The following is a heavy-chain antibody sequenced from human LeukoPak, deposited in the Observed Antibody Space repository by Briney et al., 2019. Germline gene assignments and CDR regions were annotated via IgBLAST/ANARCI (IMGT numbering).Heavy chain of an antibody. J-gene: IGHJ3*02. CDR1: GGSISSGDYY. Sequence: SETLSLTCTVSGGSISSGDYYWSWIRQPPGKGLEWFGYIYYSGSTYYNPSLKSRVTISVDTSKNQFSLKLSSVTAADTAVYYCAREAYCSGGSCKNAFDIWGQGTMVTVSS. CDR2: IYYSGST. V-gene: IGHV4-30-4*01. D-gene: IGHD2-15*01. CDR3: AREAYCSGGSCKNAFDI.